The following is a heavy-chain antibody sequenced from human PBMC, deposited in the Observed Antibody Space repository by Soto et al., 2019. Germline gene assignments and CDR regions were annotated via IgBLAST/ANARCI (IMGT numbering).Heavy chain of an antibody. CDR2: INPSSGGI. J-gene: IGHJ4*02. CDR1: GYLFTSYY. D-gene: IGHD1-20*01. Sequence: QVQLEQSGAEVKKPGASVKVSCKASGYLFTSYYMHWVRQAPGQGPEWMGIINPSSGGISYAQKFQGRVTMTRDTSASTVYMELSSLRSEDTAVYYCARAIKVNWNPAHWGQGTLVTVSS. V-gene: IGHV1-46*01. CDR3: ARAIKVNWNPAH.